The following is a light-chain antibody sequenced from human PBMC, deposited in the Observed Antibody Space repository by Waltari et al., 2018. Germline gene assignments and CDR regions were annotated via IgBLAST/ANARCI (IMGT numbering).Light chain of an antibody. CDR3: AAWDDSLSGWV. CDR2: RNN. J-gene: IGLJ3*02. Sequence: QSVLTQPPSASETPGQRVIISCSGCLSNLGSNYLSWYQQLPGTAPKPLIYRNNQRPSGVPARFSGSKSGTSASLAISGLRSEDEADYYCAAWDDSLSGWVFGGGTKLTVL. CDR1: LSNLGSNY. V-gene: IGLV1-47*01.